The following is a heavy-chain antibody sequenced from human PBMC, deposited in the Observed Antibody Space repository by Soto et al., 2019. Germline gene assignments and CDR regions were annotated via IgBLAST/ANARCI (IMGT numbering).Heavy chain of an antibody. Sequence: CKXSXXTFTXYDINWVRQXTGQGXXWMGWMNPNSGNTGYAQKFQGRVTMTRNTSISTAYMELSSLRSEDTAVYYCARTLLWFGELGYYYYYMDVWGKGTTVTVSS. J-gene: IGHJ6*03. CDR3: ARTLLWFGELGYYYYYMDV. V-gene: IGHV1-8*01. CDR1: XXTFTXYD. CDR2: MNPNSGNT. D-gene: IGHD3-10*01.